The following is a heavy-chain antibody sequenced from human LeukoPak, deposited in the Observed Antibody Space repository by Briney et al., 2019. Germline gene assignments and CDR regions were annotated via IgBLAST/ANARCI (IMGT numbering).Heavy chain of an antibody. CDR2: IYYSGST. CDR3: ARHKWPSSILWFDP. V-gene: IGHV4-59*08. J-gene: IGHJ5*02. D-gene: IGHD6-13*01. Sequence: PSETLSLTCTVSGGSISSYYWSWIRQPPGKGLEWIGYIYYSGSTNYNPSLKSRVTISVDTSKNQFSLKLSSVTAADTAVYYCARHKWPSSILWFDPWGQGTLVTVSS. CDR1: GGSISSYY.